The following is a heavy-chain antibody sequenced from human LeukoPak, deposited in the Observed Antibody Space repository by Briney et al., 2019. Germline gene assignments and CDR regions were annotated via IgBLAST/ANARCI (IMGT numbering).Heavy chain of an antibody. CDR3: ARPDYGDHYFFHY. Sequence: GGSLRLSCAASGFPFSSYGMHWLRQAPGKGLEWVGVIWYDGTNDYYADSVKGRFTISRDNSKNTLYLQMNSLRAEDTAVYYCARPDYGDHYFFHYWGQGTLVTVSS. J-gene: IGHJ4*02. CDR2: IWYDGTND. CDR1: GFPFSSYG. D-gene: IGHD4-17*01. V-gene: IGHV3-33*01.